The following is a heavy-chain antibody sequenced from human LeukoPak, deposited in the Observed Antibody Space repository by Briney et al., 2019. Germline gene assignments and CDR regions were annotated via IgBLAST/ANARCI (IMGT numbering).Heavy chain of an antibody. V-gene: IGHV1-69*13. D-gene: IGHD3-10*02. CDR2: IIPVTGTT. CDR3: AGDSSDVRSLIAH. CDR1: GGIFTNYI. Sequence: SVKVSCTASGGIFTNYIISRVRQAPGQGLEWMGGIIPVTGTTNYAQKFQDRVTITADEATTTAYMELSSLRSEDTAVYYCAGDSSDVRSLIAHWGQGTLVTVSS. J-gene: IGHJ1*01.